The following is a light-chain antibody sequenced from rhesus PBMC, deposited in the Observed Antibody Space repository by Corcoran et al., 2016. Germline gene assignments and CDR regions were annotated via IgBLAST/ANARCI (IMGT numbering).Light chain of an antibody. V-gene: IGKV3-24*04. CDR3: LQSSNWPRT. J-gene: IGKJ1*01. CDR2: GAS. Sequence: EIVMTQSPATLALSPGERATLSCRASQSVSSYLTWYQQKPGQAPRLLIYGASSRATGIPDRFSGSGSVTEFTLTSSSLGPEDVGLYFCLQSSNWPRTFGQGTKVEIK. CDR1: QSVSSY.